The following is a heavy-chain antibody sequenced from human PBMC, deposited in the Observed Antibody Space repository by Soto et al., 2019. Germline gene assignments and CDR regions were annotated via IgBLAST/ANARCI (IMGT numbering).Heavy chain of an antibody. CDR1: GYAFTTYG. J-gene: IGHJ4*02. V-gene: IGHV1-18*01. CDR3: ARGRYGDY. Sequence: QVHLVQSGAEVKKPGASVKVSCQGSGYAFTTYGITWVRQAPGQGLEWMGWISAHNGNTNYAQKLQGRVTVTRDTYTSTAYMELGSLRYDDTAVYYCARGRYGDYWGQGALVTVSS. D-gene: IGHD1-1*01. CDR2: ISAHNGNT.